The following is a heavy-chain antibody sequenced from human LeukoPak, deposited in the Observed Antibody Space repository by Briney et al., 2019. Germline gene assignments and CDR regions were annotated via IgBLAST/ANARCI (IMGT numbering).Heavy chain of an antibody. CDR2: ISAYNGNT. CDR3: ARGGLRTSVDY. J-gene: IGHJ4*02. CDR1: GGTFSSYG. V-gene: IGHV1-18*01. Sequence: ASVRVSCKASGGTFSSYGITWVRQAPGQGLEWMGWISAYNGNTNYAQKLQGRVTMTTETSTSTAYMELRSLRSDDTAVYYCARGGLRTSVDYWGQGTLVTVSS. D-gene: IGHD5-12*01.